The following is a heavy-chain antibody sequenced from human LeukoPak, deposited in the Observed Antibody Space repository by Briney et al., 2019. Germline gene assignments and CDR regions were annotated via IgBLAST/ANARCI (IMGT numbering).Heavy chain of an antibody. Sequence: GASVKVSCKAGGYSFTTYDIYWVRQATGQGPEWMGWMNPNTGNTAYAQKFQGRVAMTRDTSINTAYMELSRLRSEDTAMYYCARAPLGPYYDNTGTTFDSWGQGTLVTVSS. J-gene: IGHJ4*02. CDR1: GYSFTTYD. CDR3: ARAPLGPYYDNTGTTFDS. V-gene: IGHV1-8*01. CDR2: MNPNTGNT. D-gene: IGHD3-22*01.